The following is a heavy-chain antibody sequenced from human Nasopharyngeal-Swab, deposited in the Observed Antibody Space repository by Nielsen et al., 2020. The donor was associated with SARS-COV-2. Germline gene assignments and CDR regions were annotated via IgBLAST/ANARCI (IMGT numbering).Heavy chain of an antibody. CDR1: GFSFSSYS. V-gene: IGHV3-21*01. Sequence: SLKISCAASGFSFSSYSMNWVRQTPGKGLESVSATRSSSSYIYYADSVRGRFTVSRDNAKNSLYLQMNSLRAEESGVYYCARENYGDYVSDYSGQGPLVTVSS. J-gene: IGHJ4*02. CDR3: ARENYGDYVSDY. D-gene: IGHD4-17*01. CDR2: TRSSSSYI.